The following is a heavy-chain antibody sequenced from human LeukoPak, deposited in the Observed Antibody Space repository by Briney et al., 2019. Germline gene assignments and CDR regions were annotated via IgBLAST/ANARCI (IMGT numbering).Heavy chain of an antibody. Sequence: PSETLSLTCAVYSGSFSGYYWSWIRQPPGKGLEWIGEINHSGSTNYNPSLKSRVTISVDTSKDQFSLKLSSVTAADTAVYYCARGSGSRLGYYYYYYGMDVWGQGTTVTVSS. J-gene: IGHJ6*02. D-gene: IGHD3-22*01. CDR2: INHSGST. V-gene: IGHV4-34*01. CDR3: ARGSGSRLGYYYYYYGMDV. CDR1: SGSFSGYY.